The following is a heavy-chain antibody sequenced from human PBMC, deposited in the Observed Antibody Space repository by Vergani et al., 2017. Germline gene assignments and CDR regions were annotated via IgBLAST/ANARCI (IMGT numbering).Heavy chain of an antibody. V-gene: IGHV2-5*04. D-gene: IGHD1-7*01. Sequence: QITLKESGPTLVKPTQTLTLTCTSSGFSLNTRGVSVAWIRQPPGKALVCLALIDWNADQHYSPSLNNRVTITKDTSKSQVVITMTNMDYVDTGTYYCFYRKTEVGTTGGFYPFYYSYYMDVWGKGTTVTVSS. CDR2: IDWNADQ. CDR3: FYRKTEVGTTGGFYPFYYSYYMDV. CDR1: GFSLNTRGVS. J-gene: IGHJ6*03.